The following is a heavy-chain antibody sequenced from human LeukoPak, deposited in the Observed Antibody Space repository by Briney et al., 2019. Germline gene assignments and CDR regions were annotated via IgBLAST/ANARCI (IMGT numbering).Heavy chain of an antibody. CDR2: IIPNNGGT. CDR1: AYTFTGYY. CDR3: ARANQNYFDY. J-gene: IGHJ4*02. V-gene: IGHV1-2*02. Sequence: GASVKVSCKTSAYTFTGYYMHWVRQAPGQGLEWMGWIIPNNGGTNYAQKFQGRVTMTRDTSISTAFMELSRLRSDDTAIYYCARANQNYFDYWGQGTLVTVSS.